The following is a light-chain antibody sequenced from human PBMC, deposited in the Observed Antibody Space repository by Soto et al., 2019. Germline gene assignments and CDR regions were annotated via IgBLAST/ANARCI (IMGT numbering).Light chain of an antibody. V-gene: IGKV1-5*03. CDR1: QTISSW. CDR2: KAS. Sequence: DIHMTQSPSTLSASVGDRVTITCRASQTISSWLAWYQQKPGKAPKLLIYKASSLQSGVPSRFSGSGSGTEVTLTISSLQPDDFAAYYCQHYNSYSEAFGQGTKVDIK. J-gene: IGKJ1*01. CDR3: QHYNSYSEA.